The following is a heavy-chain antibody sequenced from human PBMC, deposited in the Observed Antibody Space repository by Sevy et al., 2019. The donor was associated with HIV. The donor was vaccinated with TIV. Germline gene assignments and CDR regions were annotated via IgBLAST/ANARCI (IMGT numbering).Heavy chain of an antibody. J-gene: IGHJ4*02. V-gene: IGHV3-30*02. Sequence: GGSLRLSCIESGFTLSNYDIHWVRQAAGKGLEWVAFIQYDGSIQYYAYSVKGRFTISRDNSKNTLYLQMNSLRPEDTAIYYCAKRGSKSGYALGYWGQGTLVTVSS. CDR1: GFTLSNYD. CDR2: IQYDGSIQ. CDR3: AKRGSKSGYALGY. D-gene: IGHD5-12*01.